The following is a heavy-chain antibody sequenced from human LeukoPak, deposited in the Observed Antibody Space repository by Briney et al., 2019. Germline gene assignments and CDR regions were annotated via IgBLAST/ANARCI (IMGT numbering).Heavy chain of an antibody. V-gene: IGHV4-59*01. CDR2: IYYSGST. D-gene: IGHD6-13*01. J-gene: IGHJ6*03. Sequence: TGGSLRLSGAASGFTFSSYSMNWVRQAPGKGLEWIGYIYYSGSTNYNPSLKSRVTISVDTSKNQFSLKLSSVTAADTAVYYCARGQQQLVFDYYYYMDVWGKGTTVTVSS. CDR3: ARGQQQLVFDYYYYMDV. CDR1: GFTFSSYS.